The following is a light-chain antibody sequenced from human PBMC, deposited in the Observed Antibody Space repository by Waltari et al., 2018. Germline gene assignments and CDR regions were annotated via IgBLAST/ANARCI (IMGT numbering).Light chain of an antibody. CDR1: KGSSNW. Sequence: DIQLTQSPPSVSESVGARLTIPCRARKGSSNWLAWYQQKPGKSPKFLIYAASTLQSGVPSRFSGSGTVTEFTLTISSLHPEDFATYYCQQANSFPLTFGGGTKVEIK. CDR3: QQANSFPLT. J-gene: IGKJ4*01. CDR2: AAS. V-gene: IGKV1-12*01.